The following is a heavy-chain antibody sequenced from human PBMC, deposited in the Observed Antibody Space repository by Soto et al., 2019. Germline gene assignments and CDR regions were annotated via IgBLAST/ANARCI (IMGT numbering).Heavy chain of an antibody. D-gene: IGHD4-17*01. CDR2: ISYDGSNK. J-gene: IGHJ6*02. Sequence: PGGSLRLSCAASGFTFSSYGMHWVRQAPGKGLEWVAVISYDGSNKYYADSVKGRFTISRDNSKDTLYLQMNSLRAEDTAVYYCAKDNALMTTAPYRSSYYGMDVWGQGTTVTVSS. V-gene: IGHV3-30*18. CDR3: AKDNALMTTAPYRSSYYGMDV. CDR1: GFTFSSYG.